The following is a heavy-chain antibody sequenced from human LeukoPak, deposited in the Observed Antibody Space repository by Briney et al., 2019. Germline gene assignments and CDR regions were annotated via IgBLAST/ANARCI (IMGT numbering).Heavy chain of an antibody. CDR3: AKGMLNYGGAFDI. J-gene: IGHJ3*02. D-gene: IGHD1-7*01. Sequence: GVSLRFSGSGYGFTCNSYAMSWLRQAPGQGLEWVSAISGSGGSTDYAYSVKGRFTIARSISKDTLDLQMNSLRAEDTAVYYCAKGMLNYGGAFDIWGQGTMVTVSS. CDR2: ISGSGGST. V-gene: IGHV3-23*01. CDR1: GFTCNSYA.